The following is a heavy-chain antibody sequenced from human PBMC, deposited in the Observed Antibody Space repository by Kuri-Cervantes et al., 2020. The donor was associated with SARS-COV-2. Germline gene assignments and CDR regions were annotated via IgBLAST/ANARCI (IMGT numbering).Heavy chain of an antibody. D-gene: IGHD5-18*01. V-gene: IGHV3-30*02. J-gene: IGHJ5*02. CDR3: ARVSLTAMVP. CDR2: IRYDGSNK. CDR1: GFTFSSYG. Sequence: LSLTCAASGFTFSSYGMHWVRQAPGKGLEWVAFIRYDGSNKYYADSVKGRFTISRDNAKNSLYLQMNSLRAEDTAVYYCARVSLTAMVPWGQGTLVTVSS.